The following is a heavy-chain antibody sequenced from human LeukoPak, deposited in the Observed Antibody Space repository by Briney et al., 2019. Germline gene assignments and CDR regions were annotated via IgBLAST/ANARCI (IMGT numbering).Heavy chain of an antibody. V-gene: IGHV4-30-2*01. Sequence: PSETLSLTCTVSGASITTSGFYYTWIRQPPGKGLEWLGCIYQSGGSFYNPSLKSRVTISIDRPNNQFSLKMTSVTAADTAVYYCARGTNPLYNWQHEGFDYWGQGTLTAVSS. CDR3: ARGTNPLYNWQHEGFDY. D-gene: IGHD1-20*01. CDR1: GASITTSGFY. CDR2: IYQSGGS. J-gene: IGHJ4*02.